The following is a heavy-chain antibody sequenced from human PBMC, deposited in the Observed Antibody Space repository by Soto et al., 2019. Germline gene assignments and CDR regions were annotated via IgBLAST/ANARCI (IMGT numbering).Heavy chain of an antibody. CDR2: ISAYNGNT. CDR1: GYTFTTYG. D-gene: IGHD3-22*01. J-gene: IGHJ3*02. Sequence: QVQLVQSGGEVKKPGASVKVSCKASGYTFTTYGISWVRQAPGQGLEWMAWISAYNGNTSYAQKLQGRVTMTTDTSTSTAYMELRSLRSEDTAVYYCARVFFRLFAFDIWGQGTMVTVSS. CDR3: ARVFFRLFAFDI. V-gene: IGHV1-18*01.